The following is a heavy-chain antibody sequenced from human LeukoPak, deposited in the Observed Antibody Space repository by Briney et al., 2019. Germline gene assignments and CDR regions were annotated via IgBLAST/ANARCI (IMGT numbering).Heavy chain of an antibody. CDR3: ARDYLHYYG. D-gene: IGHD3-10*01. CDR2: ISSSGSTM. Sequence: GGSLRLSCAASGFTFSSYSMNWVRQAPGKGLEWVSHISSSGSTMYYADSVKGRFTISRDNAKSSLYLQMNSLRAEDTAVYYCARDYLHYYGWGQGTLVTVSS. V-gene: IGHV3-48*04. CDR1: GFTFSSYS. J-gene: IGHJ4*02.